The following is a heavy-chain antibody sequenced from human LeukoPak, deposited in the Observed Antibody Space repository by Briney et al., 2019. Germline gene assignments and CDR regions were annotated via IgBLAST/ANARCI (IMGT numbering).Heavy chain of an antibody. CDR2: ISGSGGST. V-gene: IGHV3-23*01. J-gene: IGHJ4*02. CDR3: AKSRDAYNLFDS. CDR1: GFTFSSYA. Sequence: GGSLRLSCAASGFTFSSYAMSWVRQAPGKGLEWVSAISGSGGSTYYADSVKGRFTISRDNGQNSLYLQMNSLRAEDTAVYYCAKSRDAYNLFDSWGQGTLVTVSS. D-gene: IGHD1-1*01.